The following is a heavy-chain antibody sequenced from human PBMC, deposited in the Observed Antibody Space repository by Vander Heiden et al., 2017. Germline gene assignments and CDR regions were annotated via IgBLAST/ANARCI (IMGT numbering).Heavy chain of an antibody. CDR2: ISSSSSTI. J-gene: IGHJ4*02. V-gene: IGHV3-48*01. CDR1: GFTFSSYS. CDR3: ASQWLVRYPTAY. Sequence: EVQLVESGGGLVQPGGSLRLSCAASGFTFSSYSMNWVHQAPGKGLEWVSYISSSSSTIYYADSVKGRFTISRDNAKNSLYLQMNSLRAEDTAVYYCASQWLVRYPTAYWGQGTLVTVSS. D-gene: IGHD6-19*01.